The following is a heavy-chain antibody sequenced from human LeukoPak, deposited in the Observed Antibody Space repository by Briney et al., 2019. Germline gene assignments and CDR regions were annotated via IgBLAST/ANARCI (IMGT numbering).Heavy chain of an antibody. CDR1: GGSIGSYY. J-gene: IGHJ5*02. D-gene: IGHD3-10*01. CDR2: IVYTGRT. Sequence: SETLSLTCSVSGGSIGSYYWSWVRQPPEKGLEWIGIIVYTGRTNYNPSLKSRVTISIDTSKNQFSLRVNSVTAADTAVYYCARDSWWDGSKTFSDWFGPWGQGTLVTVSS. CDR3: ARDSWWDGSKTFSDWFGP. V-gene: IGHV4-59*01.